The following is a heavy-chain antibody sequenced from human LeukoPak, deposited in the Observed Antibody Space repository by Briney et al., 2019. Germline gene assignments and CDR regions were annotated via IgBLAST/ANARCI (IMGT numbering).Heavy chain of an antibody. J-gene: IGHJ4*02. CDR1: GGSISTDH. D-gene: IGHD2-15*01. CDR3: ARSYCSGGSCGVYFDY. V-gene: IGHV4-4*07. Sequence: PSETLSLTCIVSGGSISTDHWSWIRQSAGKEMEWIGRISASGSTNYNPSLKSRVTISVDTSKNQFSLKLSSVTAADTAVYYCARSYCSGGSCGVYFDYWGQGTLVTVSS. CDR2: ISASGST.